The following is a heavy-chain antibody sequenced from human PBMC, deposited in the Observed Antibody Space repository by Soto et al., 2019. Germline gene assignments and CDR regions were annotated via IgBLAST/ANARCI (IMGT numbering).Heavy chain of an antibody. D-gene: IGHD3-22*01. CDR1: GFMFSNYA. CDR2: IGGRATSA. V-gene: IGHV3-23*01. J-gene: IGHJ4*02. CDR3: AKSRYSDSSGDYYDV. Sequence: EVQLLESGGGLVQPGGSLRLSCAASGFMFSNYAMSWVRQAPGKGLEWVSGIGGRATSAYYADSVKGRFAISRDNSYNTLFLQMNSLRAEDTAVYYCAKSRYSDSSGDYYDVWGQGNLVTVSS.